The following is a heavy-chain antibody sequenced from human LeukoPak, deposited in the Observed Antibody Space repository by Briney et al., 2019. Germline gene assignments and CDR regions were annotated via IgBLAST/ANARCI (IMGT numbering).Heavy chain of an antibody. D-gene: IGHD4-23*01. V-gene: IGHV3-33*01. J-gene: IGHJ4*02. CDR1: GFTFSSYG. CDR3: ARDLGNFSRGASYFDY. Sequence: GGSLRLSCATSGFTFSSYGIHWVRQALGKGLEWVAVIWYDGSQKYYLDSVKGRFTISRDSFDDTVYLQMNGLRAEDTAVYYCARDLGNFSRGASYFDYWGQGALVTVSS. CDR2: IWYDGSQK.